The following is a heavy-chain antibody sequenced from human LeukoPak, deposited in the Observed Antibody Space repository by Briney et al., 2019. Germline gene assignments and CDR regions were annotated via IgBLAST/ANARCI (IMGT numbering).Heavy chain of an antibody. CDR1: RFTFSNYN. V-gene: IGHV3-30-3*01. CDR2: ISYDVSNK. Sequence: GGSLRLSCAASRFTFSNYNINWVRQAPGKGLEWVAVISYDVSNKYYADSVKGRFTISRDNSKNTLYLQMNSLRAEDAAVYYCAREWGAAAGLDYWGQGTLVTVSS. CDR3: AREWGAAAGLDY. D-gene: IGHD6-13*01. J-gene: IGHJ4*02.